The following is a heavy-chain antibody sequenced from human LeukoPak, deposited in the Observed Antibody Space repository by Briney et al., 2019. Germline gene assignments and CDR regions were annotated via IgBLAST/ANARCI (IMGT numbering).Heavy chain of an antibody. Sequence: SETLSLTCTVSGGSISSYYWSWIRQPPGKGLGGVGYIYYSGSTNYNPSLKSRVTISIDPSKNQFSLKLSSVTAADTAVYYCARYYGGNSGFNYWGQGTLVTVSS. CDR2: IYYSGST. CDR1: GGSISSYY. D-gene: IGHD4-23*01. CDR3: ARYYGGNSGFNY. V-gene: IGHV4-59*01. J-gene: IGHJ4*02.